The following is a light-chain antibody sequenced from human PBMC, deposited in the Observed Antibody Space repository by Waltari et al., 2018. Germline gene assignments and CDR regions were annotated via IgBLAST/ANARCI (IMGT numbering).Light chain of an antibody. J-gene: IGKJ4*01. CDR2: GAS. Sequence: EIVLTQSPATLAVSPVERATLPCRASQRVSSNLAGYQPKPGPAPRLLIYGASTRATGIPSRFSGSGSGTEFTLTISSLQSEDFAVYYCQQYNNWPRSFGGGTKVEIK. V-gene: IGKV3-15*01. CDR3: QQYNNWPRS. CDR1: QRVSSN.